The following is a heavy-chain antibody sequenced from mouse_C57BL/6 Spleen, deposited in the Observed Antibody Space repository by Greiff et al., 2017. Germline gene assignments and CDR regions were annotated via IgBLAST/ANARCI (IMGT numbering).Heavy chain of an antibody. D-gene: IGHD1-1*01. CDR1: GYTFTSYW. CDR2: IHPNSGST. Sequence: VQLQQPGAELVKPRASVKLSCKASGYTFTSYWMHWVKQRPGQGLEWIGMIHPNSGSTNYNEKFKSKATLTVDKSSSTAYMQLSSLTSEDSAVYYCARGYYYGSSYWYFDVWGTGTTVTVSS. V-gene: IGHV1-64*01. CDR3: ARGYYYGSSYWYFDV. J-gene: IGHJ1*03.